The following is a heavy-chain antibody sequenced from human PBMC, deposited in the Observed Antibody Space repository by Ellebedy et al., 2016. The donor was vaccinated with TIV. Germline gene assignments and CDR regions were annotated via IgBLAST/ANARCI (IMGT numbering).Heavy chain of an antibody. CDR2: INQEGSDK. CDR1: AFAFETDW. D-gene: IGHD2-2*01. V-gene: IGHV3-7*01. CDR3: ARGGATSSRYWRN. Sequence: GESLKISCAASAFAFETDWMTWVRQAPGKGLEWVANINQEGSDKSYVDSVKGRFTIFRDNAKSSLYLQMNSLRAEDTAVYYCARGGATSSRYWRNWGQGALVTVSS. J-gene: IGHJ4*02.